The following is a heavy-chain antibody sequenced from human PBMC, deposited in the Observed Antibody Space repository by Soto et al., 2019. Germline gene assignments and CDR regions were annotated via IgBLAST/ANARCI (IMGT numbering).Heavy chain of an antibody. CDR1: GFTFSSYW. CDR3: APGYGYIRN. CDR2: IKQDGSEK. Sequence: PWGSLRLSCAASGFTFSSYWMSWVRQAPGKGLEWVANIKQDGSEKYYVDSVKGRFTISRDNAKNSLYLQMNSLRAEDTAVYYCAPGYGYIRNWGQGTMVTVSA. V-gene: IGHV3-7*03. D-gene: IGHD6-13*01. J-gene: IGHJ4*02.